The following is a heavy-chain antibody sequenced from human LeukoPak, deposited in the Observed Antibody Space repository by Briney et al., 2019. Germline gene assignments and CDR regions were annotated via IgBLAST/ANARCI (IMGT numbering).Heavy chain of an antibody. J-gene: IGHJ4*02. D-gene: IGHD5-24*01. V-gene: IGHV4-34*01. CDR1: GVSFSGYY. Sequence: SETLSLTCAVYGVSFSGYYWSWIRQPPGKGLEWIGEINHSGSTNYNPSLKSRVTISVDTSKNQFSLKLSSVTAADTAVYYCARDLSNYYFDYWGQGTLVTVSS. CDR2: INHSGST. CDR3: ARDLSNYYFDY.